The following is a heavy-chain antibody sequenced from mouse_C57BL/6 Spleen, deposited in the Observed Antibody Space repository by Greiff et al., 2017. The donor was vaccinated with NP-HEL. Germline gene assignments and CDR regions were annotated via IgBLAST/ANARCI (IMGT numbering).Heavy chain of an antibody. V-gene: IGHV4-1*01. J-gene: IGHJ4*01. CDR2: INPDSSTI. CDR3: ARLDSSGYVSNYYAMDY. Sequence: EVQGVESGGGLVQPGGSLKLSCAASGIDFSRYWMSWVRRAPGQGLEWIGEINPDSSTINYAPSLKDKFIISRDNAKNTLYLQMSKVRSEDTALYYCARLDSSGYVSNYYAMDYWGQGTSVTVSS. CDR1: GIDFSRYW. D-gene: IGHD3-2*02.